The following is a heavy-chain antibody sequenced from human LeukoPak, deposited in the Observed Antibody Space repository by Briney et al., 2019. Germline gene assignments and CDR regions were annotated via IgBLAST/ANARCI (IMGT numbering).Heavy chain of an antibody. J-gene: IGHJ6*03. D-gene: IGHD5-18*01. CDR2: IYYSGST. Sequence: SETLSLTCTVSGGSISSYYWSWIRQPPGKGLEWIGYIYYSGSTNYNPSLKSRVTISVDTSKNQISLKLSSVTAADTAVYYCARQMDTAMVTGHYYYYMDVWGKGTTVTVSS. V-gene: IGHV4-59*08. CDR1: GGSISSYY. CDR3: ARQMDTAMVTGHYYYYMDV.